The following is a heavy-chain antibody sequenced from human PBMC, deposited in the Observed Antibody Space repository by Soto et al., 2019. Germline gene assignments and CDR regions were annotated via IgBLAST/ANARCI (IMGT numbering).Heavy chain of an antibody. CDR3: ARGGDDTILGVARHWLDP. Sequence: ETLSLTCAVYGGSFSGYYWSWIRQPPGKGLEWIGEINHSGSTNYNPSLKSRVTISVDTSKNQFSLKLSSVTAADTAVYYCARGGDDTILGVARHWLDPWGQGTLVTVYS. CDR1: GGSFSGYY. J-gene: IGHJ5*02. V-gene: IGHV4-34*01. D-gene: IGHD3-3*01. CDR2: INHSGST.